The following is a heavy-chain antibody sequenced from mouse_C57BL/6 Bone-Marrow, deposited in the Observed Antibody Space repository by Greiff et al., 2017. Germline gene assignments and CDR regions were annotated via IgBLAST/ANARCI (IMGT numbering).Heavy chain of an antibody. V-gene: IGHV14-4*01. Sequence: EVQLQQSGAELVRPGASVKLSCTASGFHIKDDYMHWVKQRPEQGLEWIGWIDPENGDTEYASKFQGKATITADTSSNTAYLQLSSLTSEDTAVYYCTRCLGFAYGGQGTLVTVSA. CDR2: IDPENGDT. CDR3: TRCLGFAY. CDR1: GFHIKDDY. J-gene: IGHJ3*01.